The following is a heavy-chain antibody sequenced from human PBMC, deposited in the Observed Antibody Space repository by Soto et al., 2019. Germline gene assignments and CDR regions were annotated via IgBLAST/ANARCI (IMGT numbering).Heavy chain of an antibody. CDR3: SFWSGYYLTYYFDY. J-gene: IGHJ4*02. Sequence: VASLRLSCAASGFTFSNAWMNWFRQAPGKGLEWVGRIKSKTDGGTTDYAAPVKGRFTISRDDSKNTLYLQMNSLKTEDTAVYYCSFWSGYYLTYYFDYWGQGT. V-gene: IGHV3-15*07. CDR2: IKSKTDGGTT. CDR1: GFTFSNAW. D-gene: IGHD3-3*01.